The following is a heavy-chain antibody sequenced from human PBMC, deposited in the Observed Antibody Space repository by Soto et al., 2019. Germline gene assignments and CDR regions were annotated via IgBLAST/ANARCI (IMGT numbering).Heavy chain of an antibody. D-gene: IGHD3-22*01. CDR3: FRGGIYFDTSPYRLRHPALEY. V-gene: IGHV4-59*01. CDR2: SHYSGTT. CDR1: GASIKNYY. Sequence: SETLSLPCTVSGASIKNYYCSWARQSTRKGLEWIGYSHYSGTTYYNPSLTSRVTILVDTSKNQFSLSLSSVTAADTAVYYCFRGGIYFDTSPYRLRHPALEYWGGRILVTLCS. J-gene: IGHJ4*02.